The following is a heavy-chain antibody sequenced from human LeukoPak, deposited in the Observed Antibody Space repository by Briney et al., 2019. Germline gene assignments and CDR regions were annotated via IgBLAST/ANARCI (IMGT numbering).Heavy chain of an antibody. CDR2: MNTYSGKT. D-gene: IGHD4-17*01. CDR3: ARGGGVTRNFPRWFDP. V-gene: IGHV1-8*01. J-gene: IGHJ5*02. CDR1: GYTFTSYD. Sequence: ASVKVSCKASGYTFTSYDIHWVRQATGQGLEWMGWMNTYSGKTGYGQRFQGRVTMTRNTSISTAYMELSSLRSEDTAVYCCARGGGVTRNFPRWFDPWGQGTLVTVSS.